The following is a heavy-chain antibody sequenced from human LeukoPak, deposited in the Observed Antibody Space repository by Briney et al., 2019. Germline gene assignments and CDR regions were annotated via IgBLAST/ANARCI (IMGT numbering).Heavy chain of an antibody. Sequence: PGGSLRLSCAASGFTFSSYSMNWVRQAPGKGLEWVSSISSSSSYIYYADSVKGRFTISRDNAKNSLYLQMNSLRAEDTAVYYCARGLYCSGGSCYLDYWGQGTLVTVSS. CDR3: ARGLYCSGGSCYLDY. CDR2: ISSSSSYI. D-gene: IGHD2-15*01. CDR1: GFTFSSYS. J-gene: IGHJ4*02. V-gene: IGHV3-21*01.